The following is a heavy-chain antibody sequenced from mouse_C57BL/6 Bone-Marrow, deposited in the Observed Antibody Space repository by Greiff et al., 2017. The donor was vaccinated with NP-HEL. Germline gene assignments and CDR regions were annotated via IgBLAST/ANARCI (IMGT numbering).Heavy chain of an antibody. CDR2: ISDGGSYT. V-gene: IGHV5-4*03. Sequence: EVKLMESGEGLVKPGGSLKLSCAASGFTFSSYAMSWVRQTPEKRLEWVATISDGGSYTYYPDNVKGRFTISRDNAKNNLYLQMSHLKSEDTAMYYCASILRYYFDYWGQGTTLTVSS. CDR3: ASILRYYFDY. D-gene: IGHD1-1*01. CDR1: GFTFSSYA. J-gene: IGHJ2*01.